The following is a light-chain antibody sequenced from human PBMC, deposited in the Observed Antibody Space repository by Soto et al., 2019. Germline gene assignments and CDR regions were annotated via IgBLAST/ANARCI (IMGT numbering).Light chain of an antibody. V-gene: IGKV3-11*01. Sequence: EIVLTQSPATLSLSPGERATLSCRASQSVSSYLAWYQQKPGQAPRLLIYDASNRATGIPARFSGSGSGTDFTLTISSREPEDFAVDYCQQRSNWPPNFGGGTKVEIK. CDR1: QSVSSY. CDR3: QQRSNWPPN. CDR2: DAS. J-gene: IGKJ4*01.